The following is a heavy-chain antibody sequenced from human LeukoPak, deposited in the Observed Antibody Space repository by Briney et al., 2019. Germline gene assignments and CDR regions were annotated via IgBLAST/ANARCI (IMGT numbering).Heavy chain of an antibody. J-gene: IGHJ4*02. CDR3: ARDSRVGATTFDY. CDR2: INPNSGGT. CDR1: GYTFTGYY. D-gene: IGHD1-26*01. Sequence: GASVKASCKASGYTFTGYYMHWVRQAPGQGLEWMGWINPNSGGTNYAQKFQGRVTMTRDTSISTAYMELSRLRSDDTAVYYCARDSRVGATTFDYWGQGTLVTVSS. V-gene: IGHV1-2*02.